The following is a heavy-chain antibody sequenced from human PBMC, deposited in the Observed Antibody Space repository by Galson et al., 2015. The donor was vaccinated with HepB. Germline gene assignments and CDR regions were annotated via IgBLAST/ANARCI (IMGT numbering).Heavy chain of an antibody. D-gene: IGHD3-22*01. Sequence: QSGAEVKKPGESLKISCKGSGYSFASYWIGWVRQMPGKGLEWMGIIYPGDSDIRYSPSFQGQVTISAGKSSRTAYLQWSSLKASDTAMYYCARHGHYYETSGYYKIDYWGQGTLVTVSS. J-gene: IGHJ4*02. CDR1: GYSFASYW. V-gene: IGHV5-51*01. CDR2: IYPGDSDI. CDR3: ARHGHYYETSGYYKIDY.